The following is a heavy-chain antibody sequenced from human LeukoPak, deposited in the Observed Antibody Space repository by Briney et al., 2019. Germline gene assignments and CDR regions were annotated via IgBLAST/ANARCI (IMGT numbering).Heavy chain of an antibody. J-gene: IGHJ3*01. D-gene: IGHD1-26*01. CDR2: IRSERYGGTT. Sequence: GGTLRLSCTVSGFTFNDSGLSWVRQAPGKGLEWVGFIRSERYGGTTEYAASVKGRLTISRDDSKTIAYLHLNTLKAEDTAVYYCARDLREWEPNAFDVWGQGTMVNVSP. CDR1: GFTFNDSG. V-gene: IGHV3-49*04. CDR3: ARDLREWEPNAFDV.